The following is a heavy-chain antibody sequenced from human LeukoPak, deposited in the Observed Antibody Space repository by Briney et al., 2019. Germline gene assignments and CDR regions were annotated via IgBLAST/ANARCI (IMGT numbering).Heavy chain of an antibody. CDR3: AKDRFGYCSGGSCYLIDY. Sequence: GGSLRLSCAASGFTFSSYAMSWVRQAPGKGLEWVSAISGSGGSTYYADSMKGRFTISRDNSKNTLYLQMNSLRAEDTAVYYCAKDRFGYCSGGSCYLIDYWGQGTLVTVSS. V-gene: IGHV3-23*01. D-gene: IGHD2-15*01. CDR1: GFTFSSYA. CDR2: ISGSGGST. J-gene: IGHJ4*02.